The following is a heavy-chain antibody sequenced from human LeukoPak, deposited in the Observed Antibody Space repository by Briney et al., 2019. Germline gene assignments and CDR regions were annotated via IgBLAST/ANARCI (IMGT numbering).Heavy chain of an antibody. CDR3: ARDRWTTVVTPNDY. CDR1: GFTFSSYS. CDR2: ISSSSSYI. D-gene: IGHD4-23*01. J-gene: IGHJ4*02. V-gene: IGHV3-21*01. Sequence: GGSLRLSCAASGFTFSSYSMNWVRQAPGKGLEWVSSISSSSSYIYYADSVKGRFTISRDNAKNSLYLQMNSLRAEDTAVYYCARDRWTTVVTPNDYWGQGTLVTVSS.